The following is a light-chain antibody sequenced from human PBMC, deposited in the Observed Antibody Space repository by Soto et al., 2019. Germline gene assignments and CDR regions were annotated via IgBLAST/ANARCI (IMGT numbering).Light chain of an antibody. CDR2: EVN. CDR1: SSDLGDYDY. CDR3: SSYAGSNNLI. J-gene: IGLJ2*01. Sequence: QSVLTQPPSASGSPGQSVTISCTGTSSDLGDYDYVSWYQQHPGKAPKLMICEVNKRPSGVPDRFSGSKSGNTASLTVTGLQAADEADYYCSSYAGSNNLIFGGGTKLTVL. V-gene: IGLV2-8*01.